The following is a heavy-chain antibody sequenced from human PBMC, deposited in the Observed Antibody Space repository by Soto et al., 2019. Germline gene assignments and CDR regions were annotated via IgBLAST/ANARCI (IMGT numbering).Heavy chain of an antibody. Sequence: GGSLRLSCAASGFTFSSYAMHWVRQAPGKGLEYVSAISSNGGSTYYANSVKGRFTISRDNSKNTLYLQMGSLRAEDMAVYYCARGKSGGYQRGPLDYWGQGTLVTVSS. CDR1: GFTFSSYA. CDR2: ISSNGGST. J-gene: IGHJ4*02. D-gene: IGHD5-12*01. V-gene: IGHV3-64*01. CDR3: ARGKSGGYQRGPLDY.